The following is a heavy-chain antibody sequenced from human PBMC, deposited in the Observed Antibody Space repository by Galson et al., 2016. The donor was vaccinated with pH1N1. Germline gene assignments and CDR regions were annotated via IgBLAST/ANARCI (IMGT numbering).Heavy chain of an antibody. CDR2: IYYSGST. CDR1: GGSISSSSYY. J-gene: IGHJ3*02. V-gene: IGHV4-39*07. Sequence: SETLSLTCTVSGGSISSSSYYWGWIRQPPGKGLEWIGSIYYSGSTYYNPSLKSRDTISVDTSTNQFSQNLSSVTAADTAVYYCARDRRVREWGTDTFDIWGQGTMVTVSS. CDR3: ARDRRVREWGTDTFDI. D-gene: IGHD3-10*02.